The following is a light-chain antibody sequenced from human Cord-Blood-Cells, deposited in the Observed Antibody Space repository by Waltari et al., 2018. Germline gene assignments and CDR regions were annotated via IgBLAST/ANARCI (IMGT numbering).Light chain of an antibody. V-gene: IGKV4-1*01. CDR1: QSVLYSSNNKKY. CDR3: QQYYSTPLT. J-gene: IGKJ4*01. CDR2: WAS. Sequence: DIVMTQSPDSLAVSLGERATINCKSSQSVLYSSNNKKYLAWYQQKPGHPPKLLIYWASTRESGFPDRFSGSGSGTDFTLTISSLQAEDVAVYYCQQYYSTPLTFGGGTKVEIK.